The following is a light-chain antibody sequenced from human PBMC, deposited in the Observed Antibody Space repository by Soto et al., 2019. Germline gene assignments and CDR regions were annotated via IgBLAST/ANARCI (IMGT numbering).Light chain of an antibody. CDR2: DVS. CDR3: SSYTSSSTYV. V-gene: IGLV2-14*01. J-gene: IGLJ1*01. CDR1: SSDVGDYNY. Sequence: RPATKCGSPGTPYPNSHRGTSSDVGDYNYVSWYQQHPGKAPKLMIYDVSNRPSGVSNRFSGSKSGNTASLTISGLQAEDEADYYCSSYTSSSTYVFGTGTKVTV.